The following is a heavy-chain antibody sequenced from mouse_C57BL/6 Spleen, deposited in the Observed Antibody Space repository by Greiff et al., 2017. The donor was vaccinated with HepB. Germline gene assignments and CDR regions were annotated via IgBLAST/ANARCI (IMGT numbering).Heavy chain of an antibody. CDR1: GYSFTDYN. J-gene: IGHJ4*01. CDR3: ARWTYYSNYYYAMDY. Sequence: EVKLMESGPELVKPGASVKISCKASGYSFTDYNMNWVKQSNGKSLEWIGVINPNYGTTSYNQKFKGKATLTVDQSSSTAYMQLNSLTSEDSAVYYCARWTYYSNYYYAMDYWGQGTSVTVSS. D-gene: IGHD2-5*01. CDR2: INPNYGTT. V-gene: IGHV1-39*01.